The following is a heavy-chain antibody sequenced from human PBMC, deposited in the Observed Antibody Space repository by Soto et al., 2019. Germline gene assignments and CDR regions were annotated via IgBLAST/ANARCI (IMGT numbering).Heavy chain of an antibody. V-gene: IGHV3-66*01. D-gene: IGHD5-18*01. CDR3: ARVPQQLGPYYFDY. CDR1: GFTVSSNY. Sequence: EVQLVESGGGLVQPGGSLRLSCAASGFTVSSNYMSWVRQAPGKGLEWVSVIYSGGSTYYADSVKGRFTISRDNSKNTLYLQRNSVRAEDTTVNYCARVPQQLGPYYFDYWGQGTLVTVSS. J-gene: IGHJ4*02. CDR2: IYSGGST.